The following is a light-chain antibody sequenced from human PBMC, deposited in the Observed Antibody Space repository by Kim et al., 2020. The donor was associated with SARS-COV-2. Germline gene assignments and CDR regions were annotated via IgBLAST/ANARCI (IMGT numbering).Light chain of an antibody. V-gene: IGKV1-33*01. J-gene: IGKJ5*01. Sequence: AYVGDRVTITCQPSQDISNYLNWYQQKPGKAPKLLIYDASNLETGVPSRFSGSGSGTDFTFTISSLQPEDIATYYCQQYDNLRITFGQGTRLEIK. CDR3: QQYDNLRIT. CDR1: QDISNY. CDR2: DAS.